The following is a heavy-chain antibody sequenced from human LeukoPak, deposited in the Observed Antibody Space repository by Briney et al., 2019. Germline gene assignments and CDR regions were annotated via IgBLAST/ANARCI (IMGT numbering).Heavy chain of an antibody. V-gene: IGHV4-59*01. Sequence: SETLSLTCTVSGGSISSYYWSWLRQPPGKGLEWIGYIYYSGSTNYNPSLKSRVTISVDTSKNQSSLKLSSVTAAGTAVYYCARDNTLRYFDYWGQGTLVTVSS. CDR2: IYYSGST. CDR3: ARDNTLRYFDY. J-gene: IGHJ4*02. D-gene: IGHD3-9*01. CDR1: GGSISSYY.